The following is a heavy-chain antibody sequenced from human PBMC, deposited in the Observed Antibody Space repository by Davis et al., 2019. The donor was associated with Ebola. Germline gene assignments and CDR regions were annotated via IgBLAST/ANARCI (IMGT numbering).Heavy chain of an antibody. CDR2: ISAYNGNT. D-gene: IGHD6-13*01. V-gene: IGHV1-18*04. CDR1: GYTFTSYG. CDR3: ARDLGSSWEPYYYGMDV. Sequence: ASVKVSCKAPGYTFTSYGISWVRQAPGQGLEWMGWISAYNGNTNYAQKLQGRVTMTTDTSTSTAYMELRSLRSDDTAVYYCARDLGSSWEPYYYGMDVWGQGTTVTVSS. J-gene: IGHJ6*02.